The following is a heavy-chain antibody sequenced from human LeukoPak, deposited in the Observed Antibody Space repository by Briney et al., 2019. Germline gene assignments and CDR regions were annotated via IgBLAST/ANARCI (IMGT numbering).Heavy chain of an antibody. V-gene: IGHV3-7*01. CDR3: ASRYCTGVNCFAASYMCMDV. D-gene: IGHD2-8*02. J-gene: IGHJ6*03. CDR1: GLTFSRYW. Sequence: QLGGSLRLSCAASGLTFSRYWMTWFRQAPGKGLEWVANIKQDGSEKYYVDSVKGRFTISRDNADRSLYLQMTSLRVEDTAVYFCASRYCTGVNCFAASYMCMDVWGKGTTVTVSS. CDR2: IKQDGSEK.